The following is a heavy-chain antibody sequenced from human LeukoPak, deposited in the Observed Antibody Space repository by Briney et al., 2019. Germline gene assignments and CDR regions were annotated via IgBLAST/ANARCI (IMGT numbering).Heavy chain of an antibody. D-gene: IGHD1-14*01. CDR3: ARHGTISSESYFDY. CDR1: GGSVSSYY. J-gene: IGHJ4*02. CDR2: IHNSGRT. Sequence: PSETLSLTCSVSGGSVSSYYWSWIRQSPGKGLEWIGYIHNSGRTNYNPSLKSRVTGSVDTSKNQVSLRLSSVTAADTAVYYCARHGTISSESYFDYWGQGALVTVSS. V-gene: IGHV4-59*08.